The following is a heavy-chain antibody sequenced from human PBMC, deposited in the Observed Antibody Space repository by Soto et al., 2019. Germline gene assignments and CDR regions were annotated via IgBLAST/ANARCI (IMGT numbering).Heavy chain of an antibody. V-gene: IGHV4-4*02. D-gene: IGHD3-10*01. CDR1: GGSISSRYW. CDR2: IYHTGST. J-gene: IGHJ3*02. Sequence: QVQLQESGPGLVKPSGTLSLTCAVSGGSISSRYWWSWVRQPPGKGLKWIGEIYHTGSTNYNPSLKSRVVMSIAKSKNQFSLNLNSVTAADTAVYYCASKFGELLADAFDIWGQGTMVTVSS. CDR3: ASKFGELLADAFDI.